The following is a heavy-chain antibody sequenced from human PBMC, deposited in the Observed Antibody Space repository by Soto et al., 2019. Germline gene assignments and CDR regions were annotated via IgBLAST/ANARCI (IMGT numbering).Heavy chain of an antibody. V-gene: IGHV4-39*01. Sequence: SETLSLTCTVSGGSISSSSYYWGWIRQPPGKGLEWIGSIYYSGSTYYNPSLKSRVTISVDTSKNQFSLKLSSVTAADTAVYYCARLSGYYGSGSYPDPYYYFDYWGQGTLVTVSS. D-gene: IGHD3-10*01. CDR1: GGSISSSSYY. CDR2: IYYSGST. CDR3: ARLSGYYGSGSYPDPYYYFDY. J-gene: IGHJ4*02.